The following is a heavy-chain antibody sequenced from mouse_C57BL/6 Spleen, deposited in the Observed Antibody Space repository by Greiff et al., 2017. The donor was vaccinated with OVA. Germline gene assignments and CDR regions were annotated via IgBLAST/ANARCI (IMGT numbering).Heavy chain of an antibody. J-gene: IGHJ2*01. CDR3: ARRYYGSSYYFDY. CDR2: IYPRDGST. V-gene: IGHV1-78*01. Sequence: VQLQQSDAELVKPGASVKISCKASGYTFTDHTIHWMKQRPEQGLEWIGYIYPRDGSTKYNEKFKGKATLTADKSSSTAYMQLNSLTSEDSAVYFCARRYYGSSYYFDYWGQGTTLTVSS. CDR1: GYTFTDHT. D-gene: IGHD1-1*01.